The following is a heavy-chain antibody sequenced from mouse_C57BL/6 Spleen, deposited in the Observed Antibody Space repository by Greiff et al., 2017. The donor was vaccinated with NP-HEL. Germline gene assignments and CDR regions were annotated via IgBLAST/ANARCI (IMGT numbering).Heavy chain of an antibody. CDR2: IHPNSGST. V-gene: IGHV1-64*01. Sequence: QVQLKQSGAELVKPGASVKLSCKASGYTFTSYWMHWVKQRPGQGLEWIGMIHPNSGSTNYNEKFKSKATLTVDKSSSTAYMQLSSLTSEDSAVYYCARPVVALDYWGQGTTLTVSS. D-gene: IGHD1-1*01. J-gene: IGHJ2*01. CDR1: GYTFTSYW. CDR3: ARPVVALDY.